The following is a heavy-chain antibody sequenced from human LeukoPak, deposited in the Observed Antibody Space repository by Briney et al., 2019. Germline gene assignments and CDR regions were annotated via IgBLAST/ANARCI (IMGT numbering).Heavy chain of an antibody. J-gene: IGHJ6*02. CDR3: ARGTLTANGAV. CDR1: GFTVSTNY. Sequence: GGSLRLSCAASGFTVSTNYMNWVRQAPGKGLEWVSLIYSGGSTYYADSVKGRFTISRDNSKNTLYLQMNSLRAEDTAVYYCARGTLTANGAVWGRGTTVTVSS. V-gene: IGHV3-53*01. CDR2: IYSGGST. D-gene: IGHD1-1*01.